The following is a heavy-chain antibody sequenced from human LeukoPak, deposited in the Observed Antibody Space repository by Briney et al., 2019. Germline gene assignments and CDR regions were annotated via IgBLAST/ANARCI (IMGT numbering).Heavy chain of an antibody. V-gene: IGHV3-23*01. D-gene: IGHD3-22*01. CDR3: AKAQLPYYYDSSGYSPFDY. J-gene: IGHJ4*02. CDR2: ISGSGGST. CDR1: GFTFSSYA. Sequence: GGSLRLSCTASGFTFSSYAITWVRQAPGKGLEWVSAISGSGGSTYYADSVKGRFTISRDNSKNTLYLQMNSLRAEDTAVYYCAKAQLPYYYDSSGYSPFDYWGQGTLVTVSS.